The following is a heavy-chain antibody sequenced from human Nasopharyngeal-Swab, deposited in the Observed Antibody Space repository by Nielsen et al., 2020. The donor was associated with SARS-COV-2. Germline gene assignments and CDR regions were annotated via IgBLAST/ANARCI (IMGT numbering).Heavy chain of an antibody. CDR2: IYYSGST. Sequence: WIRQPPGKGLEWIGSIYYSGSTYYNPSLKSRVTISVDTSKNQFSLKLSSVTAADTAVYYCARAEIAVADAEYFQHWGQGTLVTV. J-gene: IGHJ1*01. CDR3: ARAEIAVADAEYFQH. V-gene: IGHV4-39*07. D-gene: IGHD6-19*01.